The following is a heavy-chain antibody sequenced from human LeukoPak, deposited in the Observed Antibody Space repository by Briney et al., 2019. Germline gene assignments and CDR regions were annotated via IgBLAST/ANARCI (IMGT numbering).Heavy chain of an antibody. D-gene: IGHD4-17*01. V-gene: IGHV4-30-4*08. CDR2: IYYSGST. CDR3: ARAVGDYGLDY. CDR1: GGSISSGDYY. J-gene: IGHJ4*02. Sequence: SQTLSLTXTVSGGSISSGDYYWSWLRQPPGKGLEWIGYIYYSGSTYYNPSLKSRVTISVDTSKNQFSLKLSSVTAADTAVYYCARAVGDYGLDYWGQGTLVTVSS.